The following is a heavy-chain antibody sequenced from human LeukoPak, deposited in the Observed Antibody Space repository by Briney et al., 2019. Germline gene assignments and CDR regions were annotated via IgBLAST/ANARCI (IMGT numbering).Heavy chain of an antibody. CDR2: IKQDGSEK. CDR3: ASPGSVGDTGMPDY. D-gene: IGHD5-18*01. CDR1: GFTFSNYW. J-gene: IGHJ4*02. Sequence: GGSLRLSCAASGFTFSNYWMSWVRQAPGKGLEGVANIKQDGSEKYYADSVKGRFTVSRDNAKNSLYLQMNSLRAEDTAVYYCASPGSVGDTGMPDYWGQGTLVTVSS. V-gene: IGHV3-7*01.